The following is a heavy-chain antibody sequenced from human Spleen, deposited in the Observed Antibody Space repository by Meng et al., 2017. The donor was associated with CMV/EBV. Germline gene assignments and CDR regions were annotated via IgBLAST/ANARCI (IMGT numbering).Heavy chain of an antibody. CDR1: GFTFSTFW. J-gene: IGHJ6*02. V-gene: IGHV3-74*01. Sequence: GGSLRLSCATSGFTFSTFWMHWVRQGPGKGLVWVSRINSDGSSTSYADSVKGRFTISRDNAKNTLYLQMSGLRAEDTAVYYCARDLSLDFWSGYYAGGGDGMDVWGQGTTVTVSS. CDR3: ARDLSLDFWSGYYAGGGDGMDV. CDR2: INSDGSST. D-gene: IGHD3-3*01.